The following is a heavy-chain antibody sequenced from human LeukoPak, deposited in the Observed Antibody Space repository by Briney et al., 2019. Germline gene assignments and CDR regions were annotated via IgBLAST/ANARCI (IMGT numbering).Heavy chain of an antibody. CDR1: GGSISSYY. CDR2: IYYSGST. Sequence: SGTLSLTCTVSGGSISSYYWSWIRQPPGKGLEWIGYIYYSGSTNYNPSLKSRVTISVDTSKNQFSLKLSSVTAADTAVYYCAREVNYYDSSGFDYWGQGTLVTVSS. J-gene: IGHJ4*02. V-gene: IGHV4-59*01. CDR3: AREVNYYDSSGFDY. D-gene: IGHD3-22*01.